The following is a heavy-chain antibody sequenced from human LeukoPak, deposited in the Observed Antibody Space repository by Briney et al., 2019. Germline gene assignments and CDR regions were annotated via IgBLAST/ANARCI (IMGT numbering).Heavy chain of an antibody. Sequence: GGSLRLSCAASGFTFSSYAMSWVRQAPGKGLEWVSAISGSGGRTYYADSVKGRFTISRDNSKNTLYLQMNSLRAEDTAVYYCAKDLRDSSGYYFKYYYYYYMDVWGKGTTVTVSS. CDR2: ISGSGGRT. D-gene: IGHD3-22*01. J-gene: IGHJ6*03. CDR3: AKDLRDSSGYYFKYYYYYYMDV. CDR1: GFTFSSYA. V-gene: IGHV3-23*01.